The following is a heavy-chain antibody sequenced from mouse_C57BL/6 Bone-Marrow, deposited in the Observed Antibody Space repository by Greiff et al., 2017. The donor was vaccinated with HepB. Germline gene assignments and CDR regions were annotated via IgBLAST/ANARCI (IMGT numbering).Heavy chain of an antibody. CDR3: ARGDYYGSSYAY. CDR2: INPDSSTI. Sequence: EVKLLQSGGGLVQPGGSLKLSCAASGIDFSRYWMSWVRRAPGKGLEWIGEINPDSSTINYAPSLKDKFIISRDNATKTLYLQMSKVRSEDTALYYCARGDYYGSSYAYWGQGTTLTVSS. V-gene: IGHV4-1*01. J-gene: IGHJ2*01. CDR1: GIDFSRYW. D-gene: IGHD1-1*01.